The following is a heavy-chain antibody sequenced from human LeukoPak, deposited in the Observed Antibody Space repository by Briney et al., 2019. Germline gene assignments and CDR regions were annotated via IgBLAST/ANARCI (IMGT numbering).Heavy chain of an antibody. Sequence: SQTLSLTCTVSGGSISSGTYYWSWIRQHPGKGLEWIGCIYYSGSTSYNPSLKSRVTISVDTSKNQFSLKLSSVTAADTAMYYCARDLSNYDYIWGSYRAPDAFDIWGQGTMVTVSS. CDR2: IYYSGST. CDR1: GGSISSGTYY. CDR3: ARDLSNYDYIWGSYRAPDAFDI. V-gene: IGHV4-31*03. D-gene: IGHD3-16*02. J-gene: IGHJ3*02.